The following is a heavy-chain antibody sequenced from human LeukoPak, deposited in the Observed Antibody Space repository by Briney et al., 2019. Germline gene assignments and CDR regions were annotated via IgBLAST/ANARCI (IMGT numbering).Heavy chain of an antibody. CDR2: ISHIGRT. Sequence: PSETLSLTCAVSGDSFSSHYWTWIRQSPGTGLEWIGYISHIGRTNYNPSLKSRVTISIDTSKNQFSLKLRSVTAADTAVYYCARDLVTVTKGFDIWGQRDNGQRLF. CDR1: GDSFSSHY. CDR3: ARDLVTVTKGFDI. V-gene: IGHV4-59*11. J-gene: IGHJ3*02. D-gene: IGHD4-17*01.